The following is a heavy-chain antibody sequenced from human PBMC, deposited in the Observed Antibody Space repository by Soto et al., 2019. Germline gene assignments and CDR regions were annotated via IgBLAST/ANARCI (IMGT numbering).Heavy chain of an antibody. Sequence: QVQLVQSGAEVKKPGASVMVSCNGSGYSFITYGMSWVRQAPGQGLEWVGWISTYNGNAKYVESLQGRVTMTTDTTTSTAYVELRSLRSDDTAVYYCARGPTDYYDKSGDYCLDYWGQGTLVTVSP. V-gene: IGHV1-18*01. CDR2: ISTYNGNA. CDR1: GYSFITYG. J-gene: IGHJ4*02. CDR3: ARGPTDYYDKSGDYCLDY. D-gene: IGHD3-22*01.